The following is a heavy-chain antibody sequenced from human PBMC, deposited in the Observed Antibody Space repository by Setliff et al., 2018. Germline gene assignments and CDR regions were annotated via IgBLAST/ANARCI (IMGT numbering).Heavy chain of an antibody. CDR2: IIPILGIA. V-gene: IGHV1-69*10. CDR1: GGTFSSYA. CDR3: ARGLAYCGGDCFLRTGFDY. J-gene: IGHJ4*02. D-gene: IGHD2-21*02. Sequence: SVKVSCKASGGTFSSYAISWVRQAPGQGLEWMGGIIPILGIANYAQKFQGRVTITAVKSTSTAYMELSSLRSEDTAVYYCARGLAYCGGDCFLRTGFDYWGQGTLVTVSS.